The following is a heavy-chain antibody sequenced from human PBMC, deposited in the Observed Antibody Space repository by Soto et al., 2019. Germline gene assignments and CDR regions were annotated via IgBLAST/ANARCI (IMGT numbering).Heavy chain of an antibody. CDR2: IIPIFGTA. CDR3: ARDNCSSTSCYSYYYYYYMDV. CDR1: GGTFSSYA. Sequence: ASVKVSCKASGGTFSSYAISWVRQAPGQGLEWMGGIIPIFGTANYAQKFQGRVTITADESTSTAYMELSSLRSEDTVVDYCARDNCSSTSCYSYYYYYYMDVWGKGTTVTVSS. J-gene: IGHJ6*03. V-gene: IGHV1-69*13. D-gene: IGHD2-2*01.